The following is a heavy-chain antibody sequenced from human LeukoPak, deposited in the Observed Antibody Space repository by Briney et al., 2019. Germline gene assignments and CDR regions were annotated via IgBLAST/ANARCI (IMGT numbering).Heavy chain of an antibody. D-gene: IGHD6-19*01. V-gene: IGHV4-34*01. CDR3: ARGGGGWFNFDY. J-gene: IGHJ4*02. CDR2: INHSGST. Sequence: SETLSLTRAVYGGSFSGYYWSWIRQPPGKGLEWIGEINHSGSTNYNPSLKSRVTISVDTSKNQFSLKLSSVTAADTAVYYCARGGGGWFNFDYWGQGTLVTVSS. CDR1: GGSFSGYY.